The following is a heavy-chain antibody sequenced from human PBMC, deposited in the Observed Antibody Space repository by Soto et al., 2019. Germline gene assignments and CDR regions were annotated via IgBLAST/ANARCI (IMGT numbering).Heavy chain of an antibody. CDR2: ISGSGGST. J-gene: IGHJ5*02. CDR1: GFTFSSYA. CDR3: ANSLLPSPYRGYGSSREEYCWFDP. V-gene: IGHV3-23*01. D-gene: IGHD2-2*01. Sequence: EVQLLESGGGLVQPGGSLRLSCAASGFTFSSYAMSWVRQAPGKGLEWVSAISGSGGSTYYADSGKGRFTISRDNSKNTLYMQRNSLRAEDTAVYYCANSLLPSPYRGYGSSREEYCWFDPWGQGTLVAVSS.